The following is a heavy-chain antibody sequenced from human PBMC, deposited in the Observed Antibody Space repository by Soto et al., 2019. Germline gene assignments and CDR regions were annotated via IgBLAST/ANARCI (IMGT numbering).Heavy chain of an antibody. J-gene: IGHJ6*02. CDR2: IYYSGST. CDR3: ASIAAADQNYYYYYGMDV. CDR1: GGSISSGGYY. V-gene: IGHV4-31*03. D-gene: IGHD6-13*01. Sequence: PSETLSLTCTVSGGSISSGGYYWSWIRQHPGKGLELIGYIYYSGSTYYNPSLKSRVTISVDTSKNQFSLKLSSVTAADTAVYYCASIAAADQNYYYYYGMDVWGQGTTVTVSS.